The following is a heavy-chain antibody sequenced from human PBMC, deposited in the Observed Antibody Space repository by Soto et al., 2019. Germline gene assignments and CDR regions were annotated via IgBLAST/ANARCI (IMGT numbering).Heavy chain of an antibody. V-gene: IGHV4-34*01. CDR3: ARGLILWFGELSRRGGYYYYMDV. CDR1: GGSFSGYQ. J-gene: IGHJ6*03. CDR2: INDSGNI. Sequence: QVQLQQWGAGLLKPSETQSLTCAVYGGSFSGYQWTWIRQTPGKGLEWIGEINDSGNINYNPSLKSRVTIFLDTPKKQISLKLSSVTAADTAVYYCARGLILWFGELSRRGGYYYYMDVWGEGTTVIVSS. D-gene: IGHD3-10*01.